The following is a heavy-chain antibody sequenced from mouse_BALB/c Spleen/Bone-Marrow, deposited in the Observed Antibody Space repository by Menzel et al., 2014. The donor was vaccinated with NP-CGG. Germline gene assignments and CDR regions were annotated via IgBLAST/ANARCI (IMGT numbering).Heavy chain of an antibody. J-gene: IGHJ4*01. CDR2: IDPANGNT. V-gene: IGHV14-3*02. CDR3: ARGIFLYGNFLLDY. CDR1: GFNIKDTY. D-gene: IGHD2-10*02. Sequence: EVQLQQSGAELVKPGASVKLSCTASGFNIKDTYMHWVQQRPEQGLEWIGRIDPANGNTKYDPKFQGKATITADTSSNTAYLQLSSLTSENTAVYDCARGIFLYGNFLLDYWGQGTSVTVSS.